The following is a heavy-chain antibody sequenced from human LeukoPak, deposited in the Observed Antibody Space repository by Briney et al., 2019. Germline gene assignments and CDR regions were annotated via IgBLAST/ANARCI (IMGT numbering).Heavy chain of an antibody. V-gene: IGHV4-39*01. CDR1: GGSISSSSYY. D-gene: IGHD6-19*01. CDR2: IYYRGRT. CDR3: ARPIAVAGTPYYYYYMDV. J-gene: IGHJ6*03. Sequence: PSETLTLTCTVSGGSISSSSYYWGWIRQPPGKGLEWLGSIYYRGRTYYNPSLKSRVTISVDTSKNQFSLKLSSVAAADTAVYYCARPIAVAGTPYYYYYMDVWGKGTTVTISS.